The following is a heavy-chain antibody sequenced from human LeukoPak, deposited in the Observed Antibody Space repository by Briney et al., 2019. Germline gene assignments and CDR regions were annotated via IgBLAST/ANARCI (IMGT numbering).Heavy chain of an antibody. CDR3: ARDHLNPEYCGGDCYAFDY. Sequence: GGSLRLSCTASGFTFGDYAMSWVRQAPGKGLEWVSYISSSSSTIYYADSVKGRFTISRDNAKNSLYLQMNSLRAEDTAVYYCARDHLNPEYCGGDCYAFDYWGQGTLVTVSS. J-gene: IGHJ4*02. CDR1: GFTFGDYA. CDR2: ISSSSSTI. D-gene: IGHD2-21*02. V-gene: IGHV3-48*01.